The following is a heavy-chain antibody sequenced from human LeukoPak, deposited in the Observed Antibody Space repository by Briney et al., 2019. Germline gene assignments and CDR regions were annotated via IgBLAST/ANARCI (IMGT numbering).Heavy chain of an antibody. CDR2: MIHSGIT. J-gene: IGHJ4*02. V-gene: IGHV4-34*12. D-gene: IGHD2-8*01. Sequence: SSETLSLTCAVYGGSFSDYFWGWIRQPPGKGLEWIGEMIHSGITNYNPSLKSRVTISLGTSKNQFSLRLASVTAADTAVYYCARVSGLNNFDYWGQGTLVTVSS. CDR3: ARVSGLNNFDY. CDR1: GGSFSDYF.